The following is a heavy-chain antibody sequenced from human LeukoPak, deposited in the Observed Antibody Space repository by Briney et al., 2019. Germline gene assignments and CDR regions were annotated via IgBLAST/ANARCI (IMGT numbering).Heavy chain of an antibody. V-gene: IGHV1-18*01. D-gene: IGHD2-15*01. J-gene: IGHJ6*03. CDR2: ISAYNGNT. CDR3: ARTPLYCSGGSCYLPYYYYYYMDV. Sequence: ASVKVSCKASGYTFTSYAMHWVRQAPGQRLEWMGWISAYNGNTNYAQKLQGRVTMTTDTSTSTAYMELRSLRSDDTAVYYCARTPLYCSGGSCYLPYYYYYYMDVWGKGTTVTVSS. CDR1: GYTFTSYA.